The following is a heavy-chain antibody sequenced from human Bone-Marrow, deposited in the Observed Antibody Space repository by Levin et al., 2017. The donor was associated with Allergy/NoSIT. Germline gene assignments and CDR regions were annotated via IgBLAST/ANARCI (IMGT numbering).Heavy chain of an antibody. CDR1: GGSFSGYY. V-gene: IGHV4-34*01. D-gene: IGHD6-19*01. CDR2: INHSGST. Sequence: SETLSLTCAVYGGSFSGYYWSWIRQPPGKGLEWIGEINHSGSTNYNPSLKSRVTISVDTSKNQFSLKLSSVTAADTAVYYCARGRRGWNFDYWGQGTLVTVSS. J-gene: IGHJ4*02. CDR3: ARGRRGWNFDY.